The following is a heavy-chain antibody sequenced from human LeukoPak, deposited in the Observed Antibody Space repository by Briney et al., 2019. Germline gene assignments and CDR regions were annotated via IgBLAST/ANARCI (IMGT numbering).Heavy chain of an antibody. J-gene: IGHJ4*02. CDR1: GGSFSGYY. D-gene: IGHD2-2*02. CDR2: INHSGST. V-gene: IGHV4-34*01. Sequence: SETLSLTCAVYGGSFSGYYWSWIRQPPGKGLEWIGEINHSGSTNYNPSLKSRVTISVDTSKNQFSLKLSSVTAADTAVYYCARHEGYCSSTSCYTAGGLGYWGQGTLVTVSS. CDR3: ARHEGYCSSTSCYTAGGLGY.